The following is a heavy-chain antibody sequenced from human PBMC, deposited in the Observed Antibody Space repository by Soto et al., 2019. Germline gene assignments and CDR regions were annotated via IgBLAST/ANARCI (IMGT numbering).Heavy chain of an antibody. CDR2: IYHSGTT. CDR3: GRTENVCYYQH. Sequence: PSETLSLTCAVSGDSISSGYYWAWIRQPPGKGLEWIGSIYHSGTTYYNPSLKSRVTISVDTSKNQFSLKLSSVTAADSAGYYCGRTENVCYYQHFGQGSLVTVSS. D-gene: IGHD2-21*01. V-gene: IGHV4-38-2*01. CDR1: GDSISSGYY. J-gene: IGHJ1*01.